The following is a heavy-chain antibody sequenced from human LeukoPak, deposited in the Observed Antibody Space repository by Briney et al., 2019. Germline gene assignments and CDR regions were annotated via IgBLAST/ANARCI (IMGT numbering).Heavy chain of an antibody. D-gene: IGHD3/OR15-3a*01. Sequence: PGGSLRVSCSASGFAFSNYATRWVRQAPGKGLEYVAGINSNGGSTYYADSVKGRFTMSGDNSKNTLYLQMSSLRAEDTAVYYCVKGTGTKYYYYGMDVWGQGTTVTVSS. CDR2: INSNGGST. V-gene: IGHV3-64D*06. CDR3: VKGTGTKYYYYGMDV. J-gene: IGHJ6*02. CDR1: GFAFSNYA.